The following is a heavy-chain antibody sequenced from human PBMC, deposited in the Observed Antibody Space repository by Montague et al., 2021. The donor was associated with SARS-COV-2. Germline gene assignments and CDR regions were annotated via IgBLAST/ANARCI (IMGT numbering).Heavy chain of an antibody. V-gene: IGHV4-39*01. CDR3: ARSPTYYHILTGYFNGPNWFDP. CDR1: GGSISSSSYY. D-gene: IGHD3-9*01. Sequence: SETLSLTCTVSGGSISSSSYYWGWIRQPPGKGLEWIGSIYYSGSTYYNPSLKSRVTISVDTSKNQFSLKLSSVTAADTAVYYCARSPTYYHILTGYFNGPNWFDPWGQGTLVTFSS. J-gene: IGHJ5*02. CDR2: IYYSGST.